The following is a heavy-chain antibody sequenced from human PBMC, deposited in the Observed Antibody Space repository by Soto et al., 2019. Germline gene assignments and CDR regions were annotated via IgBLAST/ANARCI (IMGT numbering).Heavy chain of an antibody. V-gene: IGHV2-5*02. CDR2: IYWDDGK. J-gene: IGHJ2*01. CDR1: GFSLTTYGAG. CDR3: AHAKIFYFGWYFDI. Sequence: QITLKESGPTLVKPTQTLTLTCTFSGFSLTTYGAGVGWIRQPPGKAPEWLALIYWDDGKRYSPSLKNRLTITKETSKNQVVLTLTNRDPVDTATYYCAHAKIFYFGWYFDIWGPGTLVTASS. D-gene: IGHD2-8*01.